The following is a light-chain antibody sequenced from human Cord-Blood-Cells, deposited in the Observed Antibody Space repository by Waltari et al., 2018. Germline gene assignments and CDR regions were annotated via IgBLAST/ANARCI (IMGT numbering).Light chain of an antibody. CDR3: SSYAGSNKV. J-gene: IGLJ2*01. CDR2: EVS. Sequence: QSALTQPPSASGSPGQSVTISCTGTSSDVGGYNKASRYQQHPGRAPKLIIYEVSKRPSGFPDRFSGSKSGNTASLTVSGLQDEDEADYYCSSYAGSNKVFGGGTKLTVL. V-gene: IGLV2-8*01. CDR1: SSDVGGYNK.